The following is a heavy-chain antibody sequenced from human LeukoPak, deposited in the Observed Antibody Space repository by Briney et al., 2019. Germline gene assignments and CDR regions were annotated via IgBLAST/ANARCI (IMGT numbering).Heavy chain of an antibody. J-gene: IGHJ4*02. CDR2: ISYDGSNK. Sequence: QPGGSLRLSCAASGFTFSSYGMHWVRQAPGKGLEWVAVISYDGSNKYYADSVKGRFTISRDNSKNTLYLQMNSLRAEDTAVYYCANVRFILYSYGGYFDYWGQGTLVTVSS. D-gene: IGHD5-18*01. CDR3: ANVRFILYSYGGYFDY. V-gene: IGHV3-30*18. CDR1: GFTFSSYG.